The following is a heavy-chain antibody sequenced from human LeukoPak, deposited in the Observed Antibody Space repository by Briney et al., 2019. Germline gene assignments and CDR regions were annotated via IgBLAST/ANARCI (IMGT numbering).Heavy chain of an antibody. CDR2: MNPNSGNT. Sequence: ASVKVSCKASGYTFTSYDINWVRQATGQGLEWKRWMNPNSGNTGYAQKFQGRVTMTRNTSISTAYMELSSLRSEDTAVYYCASRSSHYYGSGSYSYYFDYWGQGTLVTVSS. D-gene: IGHD3-10*01. CDR3: ASRSSHYYGSGSYSYYFDY. J-gene: IGHJ4*02. V-gene: IGHV1-8*01. CDR1: GYTFTSYD.